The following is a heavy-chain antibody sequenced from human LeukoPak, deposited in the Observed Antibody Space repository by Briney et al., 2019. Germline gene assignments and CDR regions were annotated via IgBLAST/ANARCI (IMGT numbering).Heavy chain of an antibody. CDR3: ARGTNYYDSSGYNPKVYYYFDY. D-gene: IGHD3-22*01. CDR1: GGSFCGSY. Sequence: SETLSLTCAVYGGSFCGSYWGWIRQPPGKGLEWIGEINRSGSTNYNPSLKSRVTISVDTSKNQFSLKLSSVTAADTAVYYCARGTNYYDSSGYNPKVYYYFDYWGQGTLVTVSS. CDR2: INRSGST. J-gene: IGHJ4*02. V-gene: IGHV4-34*01.